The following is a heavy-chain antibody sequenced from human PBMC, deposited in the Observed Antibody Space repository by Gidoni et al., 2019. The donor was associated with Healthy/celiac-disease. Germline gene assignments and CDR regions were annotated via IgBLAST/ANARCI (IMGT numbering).Heavy chain of an antibody. CDR1: GFTFSSYA. V-gene: IGHV3-23*04. Sequence: EGQLVEAGGGLVQPGGSLRLSWSASGFTFSSYAMCWVRQAPGKGLEWVSAISGSGGSTYYADSVKGRFTISRDNSKNTLYLQMNSLRAEDTAVYYCAKGLGSSSPEGFQHWGQGTLVTVSS. CDR2: ISGSGGST. J-gene: IGHJ1*01. CDR3: AKGLGSSSPEGFQH. D-gene: IGHD6-6*01.